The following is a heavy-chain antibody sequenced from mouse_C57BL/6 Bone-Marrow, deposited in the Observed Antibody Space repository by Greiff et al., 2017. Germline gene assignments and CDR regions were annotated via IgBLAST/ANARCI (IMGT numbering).Heavy chain of an antibody. CDR3: ARNPLDCYGSSYVGYCDV. V-gene: IGHV2-9-1*01. Sequence: QVQLKESGPGLVAPSQSLSITCTVSGFSLTSYAISWVRQPPGKGLEWLGVIWTGGGTNYNSALKSRLSISKDNSKSQVFLKMNSLQTDDTARYYCARNPLDCYGSSYVGYCDVWGTGTTVTVSS. J-gene: IGHJ1*03. CDR1: GFSLTSYA. D-gene: IGHD1-1*01. CDR2: IWTGGGT.